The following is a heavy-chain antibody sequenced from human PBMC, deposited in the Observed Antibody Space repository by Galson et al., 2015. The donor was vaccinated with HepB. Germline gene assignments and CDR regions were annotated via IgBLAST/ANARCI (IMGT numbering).Heavy chain of an antibody. V-gene: IGHV3-33*01. CDR3: ARDPTYYDFWSGYSYYFDY. D-gene: IGHD3-3*01. CDR2: IWYDGSNK. J-gene: IGHJ4*02. Sequence: SLRLSCAASGFTFSSYGMHWVRQAPGKGLEWVAVIWYDGSNKYYADSVKGRFTISRDNSKNTLYLQMNSLRAEDTAVYYCARDPTYYDFWSGYSYYFDYWGQGTLVTVSS. CDR1: GFTFSSYG.